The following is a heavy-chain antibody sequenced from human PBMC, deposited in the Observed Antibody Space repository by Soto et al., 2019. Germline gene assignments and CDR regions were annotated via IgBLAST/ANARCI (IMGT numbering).Heavy chain of an antibody. V-gene: IGHV1-18*01. CDR3: ARHHGPTTSENWFDP. CDR1: GYTFFTYD. Sequence: QVHLVQSGVEVKTPGASVKVSCQSSGYTFFTYDISWVRQAPGQGLEWRGWISTYSGDTKYAQKFQGRVTMTTDTSTTTAYLELRSLSSHDTAVYYCARHHGPTTSENWFDPWGQGTLVTVSS. D-gene: IGHD5-12*01. J-gene: IGHJ5*02. CDR2: ISTYSGDT.